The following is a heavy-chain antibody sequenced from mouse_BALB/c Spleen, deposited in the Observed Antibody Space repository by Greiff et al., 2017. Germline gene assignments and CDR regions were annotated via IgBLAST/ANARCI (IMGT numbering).Heavy chain of an antibody. J-gene: IGHJ3*01. CDR3: AREGTTVVDAY. CDR1: GYTFTSYW. V-gene: IGHV1-7*01. Sequence: QVQLKQSGAELAKPGASVKMSCKASGYTFTSYWMHWVKQRPGQGLEWIGYINPSTGYTEYNQKFKDKATLTADKSSSTAYMQLSSLTSEDSAVYYCAREGTTVVDAYWGQGTLVTVSA. CDR2: INPSTGYT. D-gene: IGHD1-1*01.